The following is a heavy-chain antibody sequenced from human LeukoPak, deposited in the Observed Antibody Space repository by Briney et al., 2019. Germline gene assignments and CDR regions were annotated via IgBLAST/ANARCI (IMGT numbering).Heavy chain of an antibody. CDR1: GGSFSGYY. CDR3: ASPGSGRHAFDI. D-gene: IGHD3-10*01. J-gene: IGHJ3*02. V-gene: IGHV4-34*01. CDR2: INHSGST. Sequence: SETLSLTCAVYGGSFSGYYWSWIRQPPGKGLEWIGEINHSGSTNYNPSLKSQVTISVDTSKNQFSLKLSSVTAADTAVYYCASPGSGRHAFDIWGQGTMVTVSS.